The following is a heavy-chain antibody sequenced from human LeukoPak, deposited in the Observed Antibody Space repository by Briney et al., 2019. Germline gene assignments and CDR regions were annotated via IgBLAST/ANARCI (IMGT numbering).Heavy chain of an antibody. V-gene: IGHV3-72*01. Sequence: GGSLRLSCAASGFTFSDHYMDWVRQAPGKGLEWVGRTRNKANSCTTEYAASVKGRFTISRDDSKNSLYLQMNSLKTEDTAVYYCAREITIVVVPAAMDRWFDPWGQGTLVTVSS. D-gene: IGHD2-2*01. J-gene: IGHJ5*02. CDR1: GFTFSDHY. CDR3: AREITIVVVPAAMDRWFDP. CDR2: TRNKANSCTT.